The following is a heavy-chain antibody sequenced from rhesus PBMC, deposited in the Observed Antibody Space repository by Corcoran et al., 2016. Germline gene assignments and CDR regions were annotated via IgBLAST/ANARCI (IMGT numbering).Heavy chain of an antibody. Sequence: EVQLVQSGAEVKKPGASVKLSCKASGYTFTASYLHWVRQAPCKGLEWMGRVDPEDGKAIHAQKFQDRVTITADTSTDTAYMELSSLRSEDTAVYYCATDQRYSVGYFDYWGQGVLVTVSS. CDR1: GYTFTASY. J-gene: IGHJ4*01. CDR2: VDPEDGKA. D-gene: IGHD1-1*01. V-gene: IGHV1-111*02. CDR3: ATDQRYSVGYFDY.